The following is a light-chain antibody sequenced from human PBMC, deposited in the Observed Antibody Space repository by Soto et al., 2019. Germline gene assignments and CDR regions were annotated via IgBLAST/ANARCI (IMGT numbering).Light chain of an antibody. Sequence: EIVMTQSPATLSVSPGERATLSCRASESVSSKLVWYQKKPGQAPRLLIHDASTRATGIPARFSGSGSGTEYTLTISSLQSEDFAIYYCQQYNDWPPKTFGQGTKVDIK. CDR1: ESVSSK. CDR2: DAS. J-gene: IGKJ1*01. CDR3: QQYNDWPPKT. V-gene: IGKV3-15*01.